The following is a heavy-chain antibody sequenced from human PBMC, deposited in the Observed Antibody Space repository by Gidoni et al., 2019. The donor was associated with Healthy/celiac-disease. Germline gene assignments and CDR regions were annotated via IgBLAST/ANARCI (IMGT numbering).Heavy chain of an antibody. CDR1: GFTFRIYW. CDR3: ARGYCSSTSCYLDAFDI. D-gene: IGHD2-2*01. CDR2: IKQDGSEK. J-gene: IGHJ3*02. Sequence: EVQLVESGGGLVKHGVSLRLYCAASGFTFRIYWMSWVSQAPGKGLEWVTNIKQDGSEKYYVDSVKGRFTISRDNAKNSLYLQMNSLRAEDTAVYYCARGYCSSTSCYLDAFDIWGQGTMVTVSS. V-gene: IGHV3-7*01.